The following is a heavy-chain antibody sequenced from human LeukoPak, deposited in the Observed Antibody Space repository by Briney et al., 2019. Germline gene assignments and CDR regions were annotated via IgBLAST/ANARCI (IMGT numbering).Heavy chain of an antibody. J-gene: IGHJ4*02. D-gene: IGHD6-13*01. CDR3: ANIAAAGKDYFDY. CDR1: GFTVSSNY. Sequence: GGSLGLSCAASGFTVSSNYMSWVRQAPGKGLEWVSVIYSGGSTYYADSVKGRFTISRDNSKNTLYLQMNSLRAEDTAVYYCANIAAAGKDYFDYWGQGTLVTVSS. CDR2: IYSGGST. V-gene: IGHV3-66*01.